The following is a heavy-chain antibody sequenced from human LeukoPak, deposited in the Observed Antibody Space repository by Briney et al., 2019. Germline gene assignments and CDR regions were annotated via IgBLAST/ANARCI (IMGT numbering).Heavy chain of an antibody. Sequence: SETLSLTCAVYGGSFSGYYWSWIRQPPGKGLEWIGEINHSGSTNYNPPLKTRVTISVDTSKNQFSLKLSSVTGADTAVYYCARGDSSGYYYEWVDPWGQGTLVTVSS. V-gene: IGHV4-34*01. CDR2: INHSGST. D-gene: IGHD3-22*01. CDR3: ARGDSSGYYYEWVDP. CDR1: GGSFSGYY. J-gene: IGHJ5*02.